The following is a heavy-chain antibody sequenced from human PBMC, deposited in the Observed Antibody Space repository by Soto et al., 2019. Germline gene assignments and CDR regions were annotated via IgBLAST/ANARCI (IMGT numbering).Heavy chain of an antibody. Sequence: SETLSLTCTVSGDSISSGSYWGWIRQPPGEGPEWIASIYHGGTTFYNPSLKSRISISVDTSKNQFSLRLTSVTAADTATYYCARVHVMVVAGSTLDYWGPGTLVTVSS. CDR3: ARVHVMVVAGSTLDY. CDR2: IYHGGTT. V-gene: IGHV4-38-2*02. CDR1: GDSISSGSY. D-gene: IGHD6-19*01. J-gene: IGHJ4*03.